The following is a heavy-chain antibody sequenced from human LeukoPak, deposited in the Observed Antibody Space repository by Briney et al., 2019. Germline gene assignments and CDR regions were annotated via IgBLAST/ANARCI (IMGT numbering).Heavy chain of an antibody. CDR3: ARVAFQKVATMNY. J-gene: IGHJ4*02. CDR1: GFTFSSYW. D-gene: IGHD5-12*01. V-gene: IGHV3-7*01. Sequence: PGGSLRLSCAASGFTFSSYWMSWVRQAPGKGLEWVANIKQDESEKYYVDSVKGRFTISRDNAKNSLYLQMNSLRAEDTAVYYCARVAFQKVATMNYWGQGTLVTVSS. CDR2: IKQDESEK.